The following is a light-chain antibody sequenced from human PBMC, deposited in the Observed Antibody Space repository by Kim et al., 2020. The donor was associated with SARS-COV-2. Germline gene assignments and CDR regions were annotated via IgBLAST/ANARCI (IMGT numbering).Light chain of an antibody. Sequence: ASGGERVTITCQATQVIRKFLNWYQQRPGKAPELLIYDVSNLQTGVPSRFSGSGYGTHFTLTISSLQPEDVATYYCQQNDNFPITFGQGTRLEIK. CDR2: DVS. CDR3: QQNDNFPIT. J-gene: IGKJ5*01. V-gene: IGKV1-33*01. CDR1: QVIRKF.